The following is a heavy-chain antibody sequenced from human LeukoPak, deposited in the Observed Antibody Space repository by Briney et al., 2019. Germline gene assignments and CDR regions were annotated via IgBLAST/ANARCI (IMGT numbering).Heavy chain of an antibody. CDR3: AKRVGSNWYGDFDC. CDR1: GFTLSNYA. Sequence: GGSLSLSCAPTGFTLSNYAVMWVRQAPGQGLEWVSAISGSGYSTYYADSVKGRFTISRDNSNSTLYLQMNSLRVEDTAVYYCAKRVGSNWYGDFDCWGQGTLVTVSS. J-gene: IGHJ4*02. V-gene: IGHV3-23*01. CDR2: ISGSGYST. D-gene: IGHD6-13*01.